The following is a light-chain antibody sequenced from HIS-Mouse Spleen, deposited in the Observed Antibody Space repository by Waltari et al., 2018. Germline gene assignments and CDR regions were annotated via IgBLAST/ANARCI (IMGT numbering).Light chain of an antibody. V-gene: IGLV2-14*03. Sequence: QSALTQPASVSGSPGQSITISCTGTSSDVGGYNYVSWYQQHPGKAPKLMIYDVSNRPSVVSNRVSGSKSGNPASLTISGLQAEDEADYYCSSYTSSTRVFGGGTKLTVL. CDR1: SSDVGGYNY. J-gene: IGLJ3*02. CDR2: DVS. CDR3: SSYTSSTRV.